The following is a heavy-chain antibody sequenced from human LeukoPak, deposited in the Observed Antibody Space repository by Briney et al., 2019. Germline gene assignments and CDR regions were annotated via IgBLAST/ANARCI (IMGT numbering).Heavy chain of an antibody. V-gene: IGHV3-23*01. Sequence: PGGSLRLSCAASGFAFSSYVMDWVRQAPGKGLEWVSSISLRGDTTYYPDSVKGRFTISRDNSKHILYLQMNTLRADDTAIYYCAKDRDYGGNSRGIDYFDYWGQGTLVTVSS. J-gene: IGHJ4*02. CDR1: GFAFSSYV. CDR3: AKDRDYGGNSRGIDYFDY. CDR2: ISLRGDTT. D-gene: IGHD4-23*01.